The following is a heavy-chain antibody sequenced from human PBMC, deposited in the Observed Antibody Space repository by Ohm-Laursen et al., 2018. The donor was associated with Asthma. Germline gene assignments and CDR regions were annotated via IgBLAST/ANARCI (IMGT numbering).Heavy chain of an antibody. D-gene: IGHD4-23*01. CDR3: ARDFGGNPYYYDY. V-gene: IGHV3-30-3*01. CDR2: ISYDGSRK. Sequence: SLRLSCAASGFTFSSYAMHWVRQAPGKGLEWVAFISYDGSRKNYADSVKGRFTISRDKSKNTVSLQMNSLRAEDTALYYCARDFGGNPYYYDYWGQGTLVTVSS. CDR1: GFTFSSYA. J-gene: IGHJ4*02.